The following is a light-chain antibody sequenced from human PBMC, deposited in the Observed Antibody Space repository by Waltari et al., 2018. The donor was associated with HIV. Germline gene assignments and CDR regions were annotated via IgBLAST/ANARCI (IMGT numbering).Light chain of an antibody. V-gene: IGLV3-21*02. CDR1: NIGSKS. CDR3: QVWESSSDHVV. J-gene: IGLJ2*01. Sequence: SYVLTQSPSVSVALGQTASIACGGNNIGSKSVHWYQQKPGQAPALVIYDDRDRPSGSPERCSGSNSGHTATLSIGRVEAGDEADYYCQVWESSSDHVVIGGGTKLTV. CDR2: DDR.